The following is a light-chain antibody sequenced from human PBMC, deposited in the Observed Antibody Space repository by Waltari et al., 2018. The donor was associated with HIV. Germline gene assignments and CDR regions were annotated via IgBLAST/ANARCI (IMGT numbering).Light chain of an antibody. CDR3: SSYSATNTVV. V-gene: IGLV2-18*02. Sequence: QSALTQPPSVSGSPGQSVTISCAGTNSDIGGYDRVSWYQQPPGPAPTLLLYEVTNRPSGVPRRFSASKSGTTASLTSSGLQAGDEGDYYCSSYSATNTVVFGGGTKLTVL. CDR1: NSDIGGYDR. J-gene: IGLJ2*01. CDR2: EVT.